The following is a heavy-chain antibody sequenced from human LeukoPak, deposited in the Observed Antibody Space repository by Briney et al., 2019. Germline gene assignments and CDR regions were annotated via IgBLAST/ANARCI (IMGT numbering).Heavy chain of an antibody. D-gene: IGHD3-22*01. CDR2: IIPIFGTA. CDR1: GGTFSSYA. V-gene: IGHV1-69*13. J-gene: IGHJ3*02. Sequence: GASVKVSCKASGGTFSSYAISWVRQAPGQGLEWMGGIIPIFGTANYAQKFQGRVTITADESTSTAYMELSSLRSEDTAVYYCARDALYYDSSGYPKDDAFDIWGQGTMVTVSS. CDR3: ARDALYYDSSGYPKDDAFDI.